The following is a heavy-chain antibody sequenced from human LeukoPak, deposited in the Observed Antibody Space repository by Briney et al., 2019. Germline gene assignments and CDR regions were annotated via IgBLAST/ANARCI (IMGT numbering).Heavy chain of an antibody. CDR2: IYTSGST. Sequence: SETLSLTCTVSGGSISSGSYYWNWIRQPAGKGLEWIGRIYTSGSTNYNPSLRSRVTISVDRSKNQFSLKLSSVTAADTAMYYCARASGAYNGNFDYWGQGTLVTGSS. J-gene: IGHJ4*02. CDR3: ARASGAYNGNFDY. D-gene: IGHD4-17*01. V-gene: IGHV4-61*02. CDR1: GGSISSGSYY.